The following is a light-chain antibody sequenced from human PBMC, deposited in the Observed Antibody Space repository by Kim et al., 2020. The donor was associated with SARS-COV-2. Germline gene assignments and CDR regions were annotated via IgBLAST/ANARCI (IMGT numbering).Light chain of an antibody. Sequence: DIVMTQSPDSLAVSLGERATINCKSSQSLFYRYNDNNYLAWYQQKPGQPPKLLIYWASSREFDVPDRFSGGGSGTDFTLTISSLQAEDGAVYYCQQYYNSPCTFGQGTRLEIK. J-gene: IGKJ2*02. V-gene: IGKV4-1*01. CDR2: WAS. CDR3: QQYYNSPCT. CDR1: QSLFYRYNDNNY.